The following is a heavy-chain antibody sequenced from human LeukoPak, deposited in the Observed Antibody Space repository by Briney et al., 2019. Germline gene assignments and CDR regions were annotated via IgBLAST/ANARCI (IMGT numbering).Heavy chain of an antibody. CDR3: ARDPYSGNYGDYYYYYMDV. J-gene: IGHJ6*03. D-gene: IGHD1-26*01. Sequence: GGSLRLSCVASGFTFNTYNMNWVRQAPGKGLEWVSSITSSSGYIYYADSVKGRFTISRDNAKSSLYLQMNSLRDEDTAVYYCARDPYSGNYGDYYYYYMDVWGKGTTVTISS. CDR1: GFTFNTYN. V-gene: IGHV3-21*01. CDR2: ITSSSGYI.